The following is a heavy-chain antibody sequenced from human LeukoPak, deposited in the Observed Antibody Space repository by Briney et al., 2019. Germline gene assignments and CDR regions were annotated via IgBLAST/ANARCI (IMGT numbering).Heavy chain of an antibody. CDR3: ATMPPSGAHNSLDH. V-gene: IGHV3-21*01. CDR2: ISSSSSYI. J-gene: IGHJ4*02. D-gene: IGHD2-2*01. CDR1: GFTFNKYN. Sequence: PGGSLRISCAASGFTFNKYNMNWVRQAPGKGLEWVSSISSSSSYIYYADSVKGRFTISRDNAKNSLYLQMNSLGAEDTAVYYCATMPPSGAHNSLDHWGQGTLVTVSS.